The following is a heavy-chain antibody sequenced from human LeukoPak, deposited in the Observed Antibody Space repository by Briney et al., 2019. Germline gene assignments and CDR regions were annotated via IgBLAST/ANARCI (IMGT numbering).Heavy chain of an antibody. Sequence: SETLSLTCTVSGGSITSGSYYWSWIRQPPGKGLEWIGEINHSGSTNYNPSLKSRVTISVDTSKNQFSLKLSSVTAADTAVYYCARAHGITMIVIRDMDVWGKGTTVTVSS. CDR2: INHSGST. CDR3: ARAHGITMIVIRDMDV. J-gene: IGHJ6*03. V-gene: IGHV4-39*07. D-gene: IGHD3-22*01. CDR1: GGSITSGSYY.